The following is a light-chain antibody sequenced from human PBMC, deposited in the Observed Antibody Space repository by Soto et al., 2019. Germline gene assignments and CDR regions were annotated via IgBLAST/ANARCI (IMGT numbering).Light chain of an antibody. Sequence: DIQMTQSPSSVSASVGDRVTITCRASQDISSWLAWYQQKPGKAPKLLIYAASTLQSGVPSRFSGSGSGTDFTLTISSLQPEDYATYYCQQANSFPITFGQGTRLEIK. CDR2: AAS. CDR3: QQANSFPIT. V-gene: IGKV1-12*01. CDR1: QDISSW. J-gene: IGKJ5*01.